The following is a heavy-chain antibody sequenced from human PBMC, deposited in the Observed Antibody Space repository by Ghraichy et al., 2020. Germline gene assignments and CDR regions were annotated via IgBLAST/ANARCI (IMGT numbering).Heavy chain of an antibody. Sequence: LAVISYDGSNKYYADSVKCRFTISRDNSKNTLYLQMNSLRAEDKAVYYCAREGRWELGAFDIWGQ. CDR3: AREGRWELGAFDI. D-gene: IGHD1-26*01. J-gene: IGHJ3*02. V-gene: IGHV3-30-3*01. CDR2: ISYDGSNK.